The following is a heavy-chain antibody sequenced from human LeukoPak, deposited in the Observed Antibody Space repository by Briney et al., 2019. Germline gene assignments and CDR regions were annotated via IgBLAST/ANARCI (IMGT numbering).Heavy chain of an antibody. V-gene: IGHV3-20*04. D-gene: IGHD5-24*01. CDR2: HNWNGDST. J-gene: IGHJ6*03. CDR1: GFTFEDYG. CDR3: ARGVEGYYYMDV. Sequence: GGSLRLFCAASGFTFEDYGKSWGRQPPAKGLEGVSGHNWNGDSTGYAESVKGRFTMSRDNAKNSLYLQMNRLRAEDTALYYCARGVEGYYYMDVWGKGTTVTVSS.